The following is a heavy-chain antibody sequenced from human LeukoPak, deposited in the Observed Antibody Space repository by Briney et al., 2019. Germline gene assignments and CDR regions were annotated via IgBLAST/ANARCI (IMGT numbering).Heavy chain of an antibody. J-gene: IGHJ4*02. CDR3: AGIAARSFDY. D-gene: IGHD6-6*01. CDR1: GGSISSGGYY. CDR2: IYYSGST. V-gene: IGHV4-31*03. Sequence: SETLSLTCTVSGGSISSGGYYWSWIRQHPGKGLEWIGYIYYSGSTYCNPSLKSRVTISVDTSKNQFSLKLSSVTAADTAVYYCAGIAARSFDYWGQGTLVTVSS.